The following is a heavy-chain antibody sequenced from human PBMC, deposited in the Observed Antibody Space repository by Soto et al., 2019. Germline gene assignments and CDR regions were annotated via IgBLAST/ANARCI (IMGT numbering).Heavy chain of an antibody. CDR1: GFTVSNIY. CDR2: IYSGGNT. Sequence: PGGSLKLSCAASGFTVSNIYMTGVPQAPGKGLEWVSLIYSGGNTYYADSVKGRFTISRDNSKNTLYLQMNSLRAEDTALYYCAKGRSYYYYYGVDVWGQGTTVTVSS. CDR3: AKGRSYYYYYGVDV. J-gene: IGHJ6*02. V-gene: IGHV3-53*01.